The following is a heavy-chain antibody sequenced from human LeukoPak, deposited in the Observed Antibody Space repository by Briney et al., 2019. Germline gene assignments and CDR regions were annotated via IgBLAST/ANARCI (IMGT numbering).Heavy chain of an antibody. J-gene: IGHJ4*02. CDR2: IKSKTDGGTT. CDR1: GFTFSDAW. CDR3: STEGRVAGTQHPFDY. D-gene: IGHD6-19*01. V-gene: IGHV3-15*07. Sequence: PGGSLRLSCAASGFTFSDAWMNWVRQAPGKGLEWVGRIKSKTDGGTTGFAAPVKGRFTISRDDSTNTVYLQMNSLGTGDTAVYYCSTEGRVAGTQHPFDYWGRGTLVTVSS.